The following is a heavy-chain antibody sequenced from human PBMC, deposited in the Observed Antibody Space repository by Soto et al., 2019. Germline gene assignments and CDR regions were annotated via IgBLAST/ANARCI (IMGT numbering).Heavy chain of an antibody. CDR3: ARGLGKYCSGGSCYRAKRPGYFDY. CDR1: GGSFSGYY. CDR2: INHSGST. V-gene: IGHV4-34*01. Sequence: SETLSLTCAVYGGSFSGYYWSWIRQPPGKGLEWIGEINHSGSTNYNPSLKSRVTISVDTSKNQFSLKLSSVTAADTAVYYCARGLGKYCSGGSCYRAKRPGYFDYWGQGTLVTVSS. J-gene: IGHJ4*02. D-gene: IGHD2-15*01.